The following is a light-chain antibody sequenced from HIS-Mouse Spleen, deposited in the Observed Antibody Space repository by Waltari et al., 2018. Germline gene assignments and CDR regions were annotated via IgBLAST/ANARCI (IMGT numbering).Light chain of an antibody. CDR2: EGS. CDR1: SSDVGSYNL. J-gene: IGLJ2*01. V-gene: IGLV2-23*01. Sequence: QSALTQPASVSGSPGQLITISCTGTSSDVGSYNLVSWYQQHPGKAPKLMIYEGSKRPSGVSTRLSGSKAGNTASLTISGLQAEDEADYYCCSYAGSSTFVVFGGGTKLTVL. CDR3: CSYAGSSTFVV.